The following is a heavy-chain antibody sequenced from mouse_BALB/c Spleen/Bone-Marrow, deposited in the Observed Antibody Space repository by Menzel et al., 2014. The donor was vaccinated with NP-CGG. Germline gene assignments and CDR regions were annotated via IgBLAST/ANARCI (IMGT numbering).Heavy chain of an antibody. CDR3: ARTTAWYFDV. CDR2: IYPGDGST. V-gene: IGHV1S56*01. CDR1: GYTFTSYY. D-gene: IGHD1-2*01. J-gene: IGHJ1*01. Sequence: QVQLQQSGPELVKPGASVKMSCKASGYTFTSYYIHWVKQRPGQGLEWIGWIYPGDGSTKYNEKFKGKTTLTADKSSSTAYMLLSSLTSEDSAIYFCARTTAWYFDVWGAGTTVTVSS.